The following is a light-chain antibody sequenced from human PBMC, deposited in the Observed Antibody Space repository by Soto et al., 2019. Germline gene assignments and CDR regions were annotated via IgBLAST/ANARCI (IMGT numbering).Light chain of an antibody. Sequence: IVVAKSPGTLSLSPGERATLSCRASQTVSNNFLAWYQEKPGRGPRLLIYGASTRATGIPDRFSGSGSGTDFTLTISRLDPEDFAVYYCRQYGRSLEFAVGGGTKVDIK. CDR3: RQYGRSLEFA. CDR2: GAS. CDR1: QTVSNNF. V-gene: IGKV3-20*01. J-gene: IGKJ4*01.